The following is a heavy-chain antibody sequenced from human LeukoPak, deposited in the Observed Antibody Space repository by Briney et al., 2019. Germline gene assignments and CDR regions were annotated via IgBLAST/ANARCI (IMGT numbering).Heavy chain of an antibody. CDR3: ARGLLYSPMDV. Sequence: ASVTVSFKASGYTFTGYYMYWVRQAPGQGLEWMGWINPKSGDTKFAQKFQGRVTMTRDTSISTAYMELSRLTSDDTAVYYCARGLLYSPMDVWGQGTTVIVSS. D-gene: IGHD3-3*01. CDR2: INPKSGDT. J-gene: IGHJ6*02. CDR1: GYTFTGYY. V-gene: IGHV1-2*02.